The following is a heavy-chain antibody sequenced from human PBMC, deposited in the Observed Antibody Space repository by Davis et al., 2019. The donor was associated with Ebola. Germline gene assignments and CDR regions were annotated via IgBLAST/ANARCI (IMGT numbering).Heavy chain of an antibody. CDR3: ARLGTDMVDYWYFNF. J-gene: IGHJ2*01. CDR1: EYTFTGYW. CDR2: LHPGDSDT. D-gene: IGHD5-18*01. V-gene: IGHV5-51*01. Sequence: GESLNISCKASEYTFTGYWIAWVRQLPGKGLGWMVILHPGDSDTIYSPSFQGQVTLSADRSISTAYLQWNSLKPSDTAMYYCARLGTDMVDYWYFNFWGRGTMVTVSS.